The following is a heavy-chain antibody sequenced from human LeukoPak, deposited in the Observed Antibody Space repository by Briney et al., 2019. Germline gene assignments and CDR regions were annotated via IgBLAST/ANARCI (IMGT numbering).Heavy chain of an antibody. CDR2: VNHSGST. V-gene: IGHV4-34*01. Sequence: SETLSLTYAFDDGSFSGYYWSWIRQPPGKGLEWIGEVNHSGSTNYNPSLKSRVTISVDTSKNQFSLKLGSVTAADTAVYYCARVAITIFGLFDPWGQGTLVSVSS. CDR3: ARVAITIFGLFDP. D-gene: IGHD3-3*01. CDR1: DGSFSGYY. J-gene: IGHJ5*02.